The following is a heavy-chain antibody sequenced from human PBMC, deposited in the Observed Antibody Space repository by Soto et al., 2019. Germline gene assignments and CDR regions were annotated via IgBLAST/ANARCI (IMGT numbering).Heavy chain of an antibody. D-gene: IGHD2-8*02. V-gene: IGHV3-49*03. Sequence: PGGSLRLSCTTSGFTFADFAMNWFRQGPGKGLEWVGLTRAKVYAGTTEYAASVRGRFTISRDDSKSIAYLQMNSLKIEDTGVYYCTRDLSSGGYVDYWGQGTLVTVSS. CDR2: TRAKVYAGTT. CDR3: TRDLSSGGYVDY. J-gene: IGHJ4*02. CDR1: GFTFADFA.